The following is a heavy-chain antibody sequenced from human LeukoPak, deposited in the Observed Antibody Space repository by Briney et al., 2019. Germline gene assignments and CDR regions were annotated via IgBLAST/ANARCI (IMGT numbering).Heavy chain of an antibody. D-gene: IGHD3-3*01. Sequence: GESLKISCKGSGNTFTNYWIGWVRQLPGKGLEWMGIIYPGDSETRYSPSFQGQVTMSVDKSSSTAYLQWATLNASDTAIYFCARLSTRLLDHWGQGTRVTVSS. CDR1: GNTFTNYW. CDR2: IYPGDSET. CDR3: ARLSTRLLDH. V-gene: IGHV5-51*01. J-gene: IGHJ4*02.